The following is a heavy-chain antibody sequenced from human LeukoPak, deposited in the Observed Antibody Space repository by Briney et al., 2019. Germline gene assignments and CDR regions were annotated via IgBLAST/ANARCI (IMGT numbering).Heavy chain of an antibody. D-gene: IGHD6-6*01. CDR1: GGTFSSYA. V-gene: IGHV1-69*04. J-gene: IGHJ4*02. CDR2: IIPIFGIA. Sequence: SVKVSCKASGGTFSSYAISWVRQAPGQGLEWMGRIIPIFGIANYAQKFQGRVTITADKYTSTAYMELSSLRSEDTAVYYCARDVSIAAQSPPGRYWGQGTLVTVSS. CDR3: ARDVSIAAQSPPGRY.